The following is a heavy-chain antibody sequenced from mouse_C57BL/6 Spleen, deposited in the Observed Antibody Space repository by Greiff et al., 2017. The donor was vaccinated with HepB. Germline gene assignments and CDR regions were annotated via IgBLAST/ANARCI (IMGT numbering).Heavy chain of an antibody. J-gene: IGHJ4*01. CDR3: ARPDSSGGMDY. CDR1: GYTFTDYY. Sequence: EVQLQQSGPELVKPGASVKISCKASGYTFTDYYMNWVKQSHGKSLEWIGDINPNNGGTSYNQKFKGKATLTVDKSSSTAYMELRSLTSEDSAVYYCARPDSSGGMDYWGQGTSVTVSS. D-gene: IGHD3-2*02. CDR2: INPNNGGT. V-gene: IGHV1-26*01.